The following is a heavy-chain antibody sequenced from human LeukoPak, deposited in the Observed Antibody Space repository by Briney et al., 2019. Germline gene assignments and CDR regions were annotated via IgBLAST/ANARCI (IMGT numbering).Heavy chain of an antibody. J-gene: IGHJ4*02. CDR2: ISGSGGST. V-gene: IGHV3-23*01. CDR3: AKDPGIRVVVTAIDDY. Sequence: GESLTLSCAASGFTFSSYAKSWVRQAPGDGLEWVSAISGSGGSTYYADSVKGRLTIIRVNSTNTLYLQMDSLRAEDTAVYYCAKDPGIRVVVTAIDDYWGQGTLVTVSS. CDR1: GFTFSSYA. D-gene: IGHD2-21*02.